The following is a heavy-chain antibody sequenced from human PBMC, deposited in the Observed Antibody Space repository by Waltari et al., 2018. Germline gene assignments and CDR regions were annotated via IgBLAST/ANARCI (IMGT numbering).Heavy chain of an antibody. CDR3: ARVEHTAMVIDY. CDR2: ISSSGSTI. V-gene: IGHV3-11*01. J-gene: IGHJ4*02. D-gene: IGHD5-18*01. CDR1: ASNVRCYY. Sequence: QVQLVESGGGLLKPGRSLRFASAPSASNVRCYYMRLCRQAPGKGLEWVSYISSSGSTIYYADSVKGRFTISRDNAKNSLYLQMNSLRAEDTAVYYCARVEHTAMVIDYWGQGTLVTVSS.